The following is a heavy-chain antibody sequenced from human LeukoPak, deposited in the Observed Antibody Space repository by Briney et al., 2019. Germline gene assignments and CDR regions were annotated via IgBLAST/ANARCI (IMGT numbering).Heavy chain of an antibody. CDR3: ATDDFWSGYSDY. Sequence: GGSLRLSCAASGFTFSSYSMNWVRQAPRKGLEWVSSISSSSSYIYYADSVKGRFTISRDNAKNSLYLQMNSLRAEDTAVYYCATDDFWSGYSDYWGQGTLVTVSS. V-gene: IGHV3-21*01. D-gene: IGHD3-3*01. J-gene: IGHJ4*02. CDR2: ISSSSSYI. CDR1: GFTFSSYS.